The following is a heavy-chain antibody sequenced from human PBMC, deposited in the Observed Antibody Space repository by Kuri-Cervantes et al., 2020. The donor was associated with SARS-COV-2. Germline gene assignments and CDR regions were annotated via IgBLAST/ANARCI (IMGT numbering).Heavy chain of an antibody. V-gene: IGHV5-51*01. CDR1: GYSFTSYW. Sequence: KVSCKGFGYSFTSYWIGWVRQMPGKGLEWMGIIYPGDSDTRYSPSFQGQVTISADKSISTAYLQWSSLKASDTAMYYCARHGYSSDWSRXXYYYGMDVWGQGTTVTVSS. CDR2: IYPGDSDT. D-gene: IGHD6-19*01. CDR3: ARHGYSSDWSRXXYYYGMDV. J-gene: IGHJ6*02.